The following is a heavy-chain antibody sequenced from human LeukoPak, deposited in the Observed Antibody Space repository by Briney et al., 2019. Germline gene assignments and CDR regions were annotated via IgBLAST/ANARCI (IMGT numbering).Heavy chain of an antibody. CDR3: ARQTGGTYPGSYYFYYMDV. D-gene: IGHD1-26*01. V-gene: IGHV5-51*01. CDR2: IYPADSDT. J-gene: IGHJ6*03. Sequence: GESLKTSCKGSGYSFTSYWIVWVRQMPGKGLGWMGIIYPADSDTKYSPSFQGQVTISADKSINTAYLQWSSLKAPDTAMYYCARQTGGTYPGSYYFYYMDVWGKGTTVTVSS. CDR1: GYSFTSYW.